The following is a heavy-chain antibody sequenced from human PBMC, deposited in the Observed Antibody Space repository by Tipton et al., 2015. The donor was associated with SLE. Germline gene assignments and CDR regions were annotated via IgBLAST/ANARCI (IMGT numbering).Heavy chain of an antibody. CDR3: AREGYKLELVH. V-gene: IGHV3-11*04. CDR2: ISNSGSTI. Sequence: SLRLSCAASGFTFSDYYMSWIRQAPGKGLEWVSYISNSGSTIYYADSVKGRFTISRDNAKNSLYLEMNSLRAEDTAVYYCAREGYKLELVHWGQGTLVTVSS. D-gene: IGHD1-7*01. CDR1: GFTFSDYY. J-gene: IGHJ4*02.